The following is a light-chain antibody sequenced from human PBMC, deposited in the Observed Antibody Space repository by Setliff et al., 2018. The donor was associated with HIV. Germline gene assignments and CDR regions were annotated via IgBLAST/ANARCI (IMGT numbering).Light chain of an antibody. Sequence: QSALTQPASVSGSPGQSITISCTGTSSDVGGYSYVSWYQQHPGRAPKLIIYEVRHRPSGVSNRFSGSKSGNTASLTISGLQAEDEADYYCSSYAISNTLPFGTGTKVTVL. CDR1: SSDVGGYSY. V-gene: IGLV2-14*01. CDR2: EVR. J-gene: IGLJ1*01. CDR3: SSYAISNTLP.